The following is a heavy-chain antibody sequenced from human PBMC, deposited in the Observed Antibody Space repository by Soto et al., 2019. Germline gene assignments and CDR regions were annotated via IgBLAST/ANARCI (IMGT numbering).Heavy chain of an antibody. CDR1: GFTFSDYY. J-gene: IGHJ4*02. CDR2: ISSSGSTI. V-gene: IGHV3-11*01. CDR3: ARQAMGYSSSVHFDY. D-gene: IGHD6-6*01. Sequence: GGSLILSCAASGFTFSDYYMSWIRQAPGKGLEWVSYISSSGSTIYYADSVKGRFTISRDNAKNSLYLQMNSLRAEDTAVYYCARQAMGYSSSVHFDYWGQGTLVTVSS.